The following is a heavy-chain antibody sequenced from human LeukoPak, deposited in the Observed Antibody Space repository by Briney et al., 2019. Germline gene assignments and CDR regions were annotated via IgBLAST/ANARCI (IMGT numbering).Heavy chain of an antibody. CDR1: GGSISSGGYY. CDR3: ARDQVSHAPYMDV. CDR2: IYHSGST. Sequence: NPSETLSLTCTVSGGSISSGGYYWSWIRQPPGKGLEWIGYIYHSGSTYYNPSLKSRVTISVDRSKNQFSLKLSSVTAADTAVYYCARDQVSHAPYMDVWGKGTTVTVSS. D-gene: IGHD4-11*01. V-gene: IGHV4-30-2*01. J-gene: IGHJ6*03.